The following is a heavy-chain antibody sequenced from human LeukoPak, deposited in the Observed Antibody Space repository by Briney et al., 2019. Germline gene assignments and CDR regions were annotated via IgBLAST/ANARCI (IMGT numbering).Heavy chain of an antibody. CDR2: IYYSGST. V-gene: IGHV4-31*03. CDR1: GGSISSGGYY. Sequence: SETLSLTCTVSGGSISSGGYYWSWIRQHPGKGLEWIGYIYYSGSTYYKPSLKSRVTISVDTSKNQFSLKLSSVTAADTAVYYCARAPIGVVPAAMVYFDYWGQGTLVTVSS. CDR3: ARAPIGVVPAAMVYFDY. J-gene: IGHJ4*02. D-gene: IGHD2-2*01.